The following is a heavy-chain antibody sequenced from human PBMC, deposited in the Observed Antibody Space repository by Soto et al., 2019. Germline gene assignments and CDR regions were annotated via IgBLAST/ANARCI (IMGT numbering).Heavy chain of an antibody. J-gene: IGHJ5*02. V-gene: IGHV3-23*01. CDR2: IGGTSDYT. Sequence: ESGGGLVQPGGSLRLSCAASGFTFSSYPMTWVRQAPGKGLEWVSTIGGTSDYTYYADSVKGRFTISRDNSKNTLYLQMTSLRGEDTAVYYCAKDPRYYGSPPVAFFDAWGQGTLVTVSS. CDR3: AKDPRYYGSPPVAFFDA. D-gene: IGHD3-10*01. CDR1: GFTFSSYP.